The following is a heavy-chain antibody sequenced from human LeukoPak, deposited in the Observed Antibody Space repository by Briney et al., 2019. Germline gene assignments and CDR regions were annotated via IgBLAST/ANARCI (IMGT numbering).Heavy chain of an antibody. J-gene: IGHJ4*02. CDR3: ARGGKGRAVAGRQDY. CDR2: ISYDGSNK. D-gene: IGHD6-19*01. CDR1: GFMFSDEY. V-gene: IGHV3-30-3*01. Sequence: GGSLRLSCAASGFMFSDEYMSWIPKAPGKGLEWVAVISYDGSNKYHADSVKGRFTISRDNSKNTLYLQMNSLRAEDTAVYYCARGGKGRAVAGRQDYWGQGTLVTVSS.